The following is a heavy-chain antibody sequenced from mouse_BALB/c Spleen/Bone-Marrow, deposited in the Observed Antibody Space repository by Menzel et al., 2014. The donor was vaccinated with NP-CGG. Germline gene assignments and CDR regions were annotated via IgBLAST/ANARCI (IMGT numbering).Heavy chain of an antibody. V-gene: IGHV7-3*02. CDR2: IRNKAYDYTT. CDR1: GFTFTDSY. CDR3: ARFPMDY. Sequence: EVMLVESGGGLVQPGGSLRLSCTTSGFTFTDSYMSWVRPPPGKALEWLGFIRNKAYDYTTEYSASVKGRFTISRDSSQSILYLQMNTLRPEDSATYYCARFPMDYWGQGTSVTVSS. J-gene: IGHJ4*01.